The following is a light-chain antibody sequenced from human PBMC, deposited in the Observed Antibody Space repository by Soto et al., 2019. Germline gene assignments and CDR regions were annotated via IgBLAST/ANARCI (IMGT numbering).Light chain of an antibody. CDR1: SSDVGGYDY. V-gene: IGLV2-14*01. CDR3: ISYRSGSTYV. Sequence: QSVLTQPASVSGSPGQSITISCTGTSSDVGGYDYVSWYQQHPGKAPKLMIDDVIHRPSGVSNRFSGSKSGNTASMTISGLQAEDESDYYCISYRSGSTYVFGTGSKLTVL. J-gene: IGLJ1*01. CDR2: DVI.